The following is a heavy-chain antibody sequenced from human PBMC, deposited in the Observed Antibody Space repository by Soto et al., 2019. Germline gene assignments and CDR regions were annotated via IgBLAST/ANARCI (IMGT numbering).Heavy chain of an antibody. D-gene: IGHD2-2*01. CDR2: ISPAGDKT. V-gene: IGHV3-23*01. CDR1: GFTFSSYS. CDR3: ARVDPGYCSSTSCRDFDY. Sequence: GGSLRLSCVGSGFTFSSYSMIWVRQAPGKGLEWVSAISPAGDKTYYADSVKGQFSISRDNSRNTLFLQMNSLRAEHTAVYYCARVDPGYCSSTSCRDFDYWGLGTLVTVS. J-gene: IGHJ4*02.